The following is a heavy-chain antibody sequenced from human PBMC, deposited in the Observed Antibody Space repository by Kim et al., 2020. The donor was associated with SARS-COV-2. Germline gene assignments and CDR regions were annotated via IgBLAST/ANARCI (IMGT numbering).Heavy chain of an antibody. D-gene: IGHD2-2*01. V-gene: IGHV1-69*13. J-gene: IGHJ2*01. CDR1: GGTFSSYA. CDR2: IIPIFGTA. Sequence: SVKVSCKASGGTFSSYAISWVRQAPGQGLEWMGGIIPIFGTANYAQKFQGRVTITADESTSTAYMELSSLRSEDTAVYYCARLDVVVPAAMVGYGDTWWYFDLWGRGTLVTVSS. CDR3: ARLDVVVPAAMVGYGDTWWYFDL.